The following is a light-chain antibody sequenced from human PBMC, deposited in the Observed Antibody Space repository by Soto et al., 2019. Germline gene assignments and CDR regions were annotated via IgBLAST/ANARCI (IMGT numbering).Light chain of an antibody. J-gene: IGKJ3*01. Sequence: EIVLTQSPGTLSLSPGERATLSCRASQSINNRYLAWYQQKPGQAPRLLIDAASSRATGIPDRFSGSGSGTDFTLTISRLETEDFAVYYCQQFGSSPGFTFGPGTKVDIK. CDR3: QQFGSSPGFT. CDR1: QSINNRY. V-gene: IGKV3-20*01. CDR2: AAS.